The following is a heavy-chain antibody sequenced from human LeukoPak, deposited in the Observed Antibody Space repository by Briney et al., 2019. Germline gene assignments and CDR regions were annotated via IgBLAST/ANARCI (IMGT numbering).Heavy chain of an antibody. V-gene: IGHV1-2*02. Sequence: GASVKVSCKASGYTFTGCYMHWVRQAPGQGLEWMGWINPNSGGTNYAQKFQGRVTMTRDTAISTAYMELSRLRSDDTAVYYCARDPTLLWFGELLSYYYYYGMDVWGQGTTVTVSS. CDR2: INPNSGGT. CDR3: ARDPTLLWFGELLSYYYYYGMDV. CDR1: GYTFTGCY. D-gene: IGHD3-10*01. J-gene: IGHJ6*02.